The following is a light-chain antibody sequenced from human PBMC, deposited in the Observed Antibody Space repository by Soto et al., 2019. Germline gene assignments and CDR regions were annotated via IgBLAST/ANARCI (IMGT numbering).Light chain of an antibody. CDR2: GAS. V-gene: IGKV3-15*01. CDR3: HQANTLPLT. J-gene: IGKJ4*01. CDR1: QSVSSN. Sequence: DTVMTQSPATLSVSPGERATLSCRASQSVSSNLAWYQQKPGQAPRLLIYGASTLQNGVPSRFSGSGSGTDFTLTISSLQPEDFATYYCHQANTLPLTFGGGTKVEIK.